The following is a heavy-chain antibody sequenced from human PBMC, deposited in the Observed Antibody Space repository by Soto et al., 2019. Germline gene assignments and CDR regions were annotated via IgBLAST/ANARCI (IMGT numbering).Heavy chain of an antibody. Sequence: PGGSLRLSCASSGCTFSNAWMNWVRQAPGKGLEWVGRIKSKTDGGTTDYAAPVKGRFTISRDDSKNTLYLQMNSLKTEDTAVYYCTTEISRRSGYLGDAFDIWGQGTMVTVSS. CDR2: IKSKTDGGTT. V-gene: IGHV3-15*07. J-gene: IGHJ3*02. CDR1: GCTFSNAW. CDR3: TTEISRRSGYLGDAFDI. D-gene: IGHD3-22*01.